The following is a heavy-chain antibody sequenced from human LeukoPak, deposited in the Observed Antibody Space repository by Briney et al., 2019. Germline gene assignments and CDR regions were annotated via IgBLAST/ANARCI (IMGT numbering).Heavy chain of an antibody. Sequence: SETLSLTCLVSGGSMSRSYWSWVRQSPGKGLEWIGYIYSSGTTDHNPSLKSRVTMSIDTSENHFSLSLGSVTAADTAVYYCDRRLAVDGHRDTSGQGILVAVSS. CDR3: DRRLAVDGHRDT. D-gene: IGHD3/OR15-3a*01. V-gene: IGHV4-59*01. J-gene: IGHJ5*02. CDR2: IYSSGTT. CDR1: GGSMSRSY.